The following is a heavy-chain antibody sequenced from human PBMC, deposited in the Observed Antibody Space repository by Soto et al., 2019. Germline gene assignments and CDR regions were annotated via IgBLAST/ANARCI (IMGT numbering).Heavy chain of an antibody. Sequence: QVQLVESGGGVVQPGRSLRLSCAASGFTFSSYGIHWVRQAPGKGLEWVAVISYDGSNKYYADSVKGRFTISRDNSKNTLYLQMNSLRAEETAVYYCAKDHYDTLTGYYGPDYWGQGTLVTVSS. J-gene: IGHJ4*02. D-gene: IGHD3-9*01. CDR1: GFTFSSYG. CDR3: AKDHYDTLTGYYGPDY. V-gene: IGHV3-30*18. CDR2: ISYDGSNK.